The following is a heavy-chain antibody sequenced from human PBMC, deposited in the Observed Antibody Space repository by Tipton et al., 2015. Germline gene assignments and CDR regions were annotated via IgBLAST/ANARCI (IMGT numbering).Heavy chain of an antibody. V-gene: IGHV3-23*01. Sequence: SLRLSCATSGFIFTSYPMSWVRQAPGRGLEWVSGISSSGVNTNYADSVKGRFTISRDNSKNTLYLQMNSLRAEDTAIYYCVKFPGIVVVTAYWGQGTLVTVSS. J-gene: IGHJ4*02. D-gene: IGHD2-21*02. CDR3: VKFPGIVVVTAY. CDR2: ISSSGVNT. CDR1: GFIFTSYP.